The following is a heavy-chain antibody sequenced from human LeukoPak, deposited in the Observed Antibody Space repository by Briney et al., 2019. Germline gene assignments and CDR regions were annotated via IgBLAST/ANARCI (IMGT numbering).Heavy chain of an antibody. D-gene: IGHD1-14*01. V-gene: IGHV4-39*07. CDR2: IYYSGST. CDR1: GGSISSSSYY. Sequence: SETLSLTCTVSGGSISSSSYYWGWIRQPPGKGLEWIGSIYYSGSTYYNPSLKSRVTISVDTSKNQFSLRLSSVTAADTAVYYCARGLNNRKSGRRFDVFEIWGQGTMTVSS. J-gene: IGHJ3*02. CDR3: ARGLNNRKSGRRFDVFEI.